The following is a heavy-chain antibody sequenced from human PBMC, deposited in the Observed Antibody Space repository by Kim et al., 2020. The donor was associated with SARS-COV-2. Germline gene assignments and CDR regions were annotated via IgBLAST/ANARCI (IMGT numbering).Heavy chain of an antibody. J-gene: IGHJ4*02. CDR1: GFTFSSYA. Sequence: GGSLRLSCAASGFTFSSYAMSWVRQAPGKGLEWVSAISGSGGSSYYADSVKGRFTISRDNSKNTLYLQMNSLRAEDTAVYYCAKDSFAGRKYSSGWYYFDYWGQGTLVTVSS. V-gene: IGHV3-23*01. D-gene: IGHD6-19*01. CDR2: ISGSGGSS. CDR3: AKDSFAGRKYSSGWYYFDY.